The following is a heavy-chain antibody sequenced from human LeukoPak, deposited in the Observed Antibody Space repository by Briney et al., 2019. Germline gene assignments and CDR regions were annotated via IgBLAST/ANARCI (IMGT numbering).Heavy chain of an antibody. V-gene: IGHV1-2*02. CDR2: INPNSGGT. CDR3: ARGFRSGWPRFDP. J-gene: IGHJ5*02. Sequence: ASVKVACKASGYTFTGYYMHWVRQAPGQGLEWMGWINPNSGGTNYAQKFQGRVTMTRDTSISTAYMELSRLRSDDTAVYYCARGFRSGWPRFDPWGQGTLVTVSS. CDR1: GYTFTGYY. D-gene: IGHD6-19*01.